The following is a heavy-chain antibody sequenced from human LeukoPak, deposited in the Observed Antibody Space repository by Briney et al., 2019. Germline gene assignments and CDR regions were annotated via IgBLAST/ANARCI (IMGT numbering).Heavy chain of an antibody. V-gene: IGHV4-59*01. D-gene: IGHD1-26*01. J-gene: IGHJ4*02. CDR1: GGSISSYY. Sequence: PSETLSLTCTVSGGSISSYYWSWIRQPPGKGLEWIGYIYYSGSTNYNPSLKSRVTISVDTSKNQFSLKLSSVTAADTAVYYCARGKYSGSYFDYWAQGTLVTVS. CDR3: ARGKYSGSYFDY. CDR2: IYYSGST.